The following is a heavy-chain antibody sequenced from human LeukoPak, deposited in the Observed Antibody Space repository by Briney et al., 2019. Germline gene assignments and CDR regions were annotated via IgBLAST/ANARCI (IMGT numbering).Heavy chain of an antibody. Sequence: PGGSLRLSCAASGFTFSSYWMSWVRQAPGKGLEWVANIKQDGSEKYYLDSVKGRFTLSRDNAKNSLYLQMNSLRAEDTAVYYCARDPAADYYGSGSYYVWGQGTLVTVSS. CDR3: ARDPAADYYGSGSYYV. CDR2: IKQDGSEK. V-gene: IGHV3-7*01. D-gene: IGHD3-10*01. J-gene: IGHJ4*02. CDR1: GFTFSSYW.